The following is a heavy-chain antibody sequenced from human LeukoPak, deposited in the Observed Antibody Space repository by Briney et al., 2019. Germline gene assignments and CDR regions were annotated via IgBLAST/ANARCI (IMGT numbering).Heavy chain of an antibody. CDR3: ARDDPHYDILTGYYIPNYYYYGMDV. J-gene: IGHJ6*02. CDR2: IIPILGIA. D-gene: IGHD3-9*01. V-gene: IGHV1-69*04. CDR1: GGTFSSYA. Sequence: SVKVSCMASGGTFSSYAISWVRQAPGQGLEWMGRIIPILGIANYAQKFQGRVTITADKSTSTAYMELSSLRSEDTAVYYCARDDPHYDILTGYYIPNYYYYGMDVWGQGTTVTVSS.